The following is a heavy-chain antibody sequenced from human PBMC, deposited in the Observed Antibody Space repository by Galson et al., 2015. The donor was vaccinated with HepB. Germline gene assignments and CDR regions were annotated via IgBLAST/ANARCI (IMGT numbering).Heavy chain of an antibody. D-gene: IGHD3-22*01. CDR2: ISYDGSNK. V-gene: IGHV3-30*04. CDR1: GFTFSSYA. Sequence: SLRLSCAASGFTFSSYAMHWVRQAPGKGLEWVAVISYDGSNKYYADSVKGRFTISRDNSKNTLYLQMNSLRAEDTAVYYCAREVYYYDSHGWFDPWGQGTLVTVSS. CDR3: AREVYYYDSHGWFDP. J-gene: IGHJ5*02.